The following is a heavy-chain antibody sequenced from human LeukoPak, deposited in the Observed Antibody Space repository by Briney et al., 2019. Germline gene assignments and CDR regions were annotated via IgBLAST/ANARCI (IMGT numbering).Heavy chain of an antibody. D-gene: IGHD3-10*01. J-gene: IGHJ4*02. V-gene: IGHV1-2*02. Sequence: ASVKVSCKASGYTFTGYYMHWVRQAPGQGLEWMGWINPNSGGTNYAQKFQGRVTMTRDTSISTAYMELSRLRSDDTAVYYCARVYGSITMVRGVIPKFHFDYWGQGTLVTVSS. CDR2: INPNSGGT. CDR1: GYTFTGYY. CDR3: ARVYGSITMVRGVIPKFHFDY.